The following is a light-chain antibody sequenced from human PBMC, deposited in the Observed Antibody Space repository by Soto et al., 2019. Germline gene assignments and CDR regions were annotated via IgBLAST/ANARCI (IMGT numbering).Light chain of an antibody. Sequence: QSVLTQPASVSGSPGQSITISCTGTSSDVGGYNYVSWYQQHPGKAPKLMIYDVSNRPSGVSNRFSGSKSGNTASLTISGLQAEDEADYYCSSYTSSSTPHVVFGGGTQLNVL. CDR2: DVS. CDR1: SSDVGGYNY. V-gene: IGLV2-14*01. J-gene: IGLJ2*01. CDR3: SSYTSSSTPHVV.